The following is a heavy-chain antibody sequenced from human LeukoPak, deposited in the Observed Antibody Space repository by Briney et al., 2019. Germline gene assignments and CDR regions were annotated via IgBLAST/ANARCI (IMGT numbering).Heavy chain of an antibody. CDR3: ARDRFGSGSYYTFDY. V-gene: IGHV1-18*01. J-gene: IGHJ4*02. CDR1: GYTFTSYG. D-gene: IGHD3-10*01. CDR2: ISAYNGNT. Sequence: GASVKVSCKASGYTFTSYGISWVRQAPGQGLEWMGWISAYNGNTNYAQKPQGRVTMTTDTSTSTAYMELRSLRSDDTAVYYCARDRFGSGSYYTFDYWGQGTLVTVSS.